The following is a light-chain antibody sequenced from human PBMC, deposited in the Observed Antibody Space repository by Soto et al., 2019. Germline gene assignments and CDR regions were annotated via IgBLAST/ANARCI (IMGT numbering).Light chain of an antibody. CDR1: QSVSSSY. Sequence: EIVLTQSPGTLSLSPGERATLSCRASQSVSSSYLAWYQQKPGQTPRLLISGASNRATGIPDRFSGSGSGTDFPLTISRLEPEDFAVYYCQQYGTSWTFGQGTKVEIK. V-gene: IGKV3-20*01. CDR2: GAS. J-gene: IGKJ1*01. CDR3: QQYGTSWT.